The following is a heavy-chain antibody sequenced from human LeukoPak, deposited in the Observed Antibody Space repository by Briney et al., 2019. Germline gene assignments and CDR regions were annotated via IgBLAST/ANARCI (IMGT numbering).Heavy chain of an antibody. D-gene: IGHD6-19*01. CDR2: VNENGAET. Sequence: PGGSLRLSSAASGFTFNKDGMSWVRQAPGKGLEWVSTVNENGAETHYADSVKGRFTISRDNSKNTVLLQMNSLRADDTALYYCTKGDGGWYPIDYWGQGTLVIVSS. CDR3: TKGDGGWYPIDY. CDR1: GFTFNKDG. V-gene: IGHV3-23*01. J-gene: IGHJ4*02.